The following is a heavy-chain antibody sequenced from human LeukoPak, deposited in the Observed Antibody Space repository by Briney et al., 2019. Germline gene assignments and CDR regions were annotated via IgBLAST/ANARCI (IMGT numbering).Heavy chain of an antibody. D-gene: IGHD6-19*01. CDR1: GGSITSGDYY. J-gene: IGHJ4*02. V-gene: IGHV4-30-4*08. CDR2: IHYSGNA. Sequence: SETLSLTCTISGGSITSGDYYWTWIRQPPGKGLEWIGYIHYSGNAYYNPSLKSRVAISVDTSKNQFSLQLNSVTAADTAVYYCARGPSGWYRDYWGQGTLVTVSS. CDR3: ARGPSGWYRDY.